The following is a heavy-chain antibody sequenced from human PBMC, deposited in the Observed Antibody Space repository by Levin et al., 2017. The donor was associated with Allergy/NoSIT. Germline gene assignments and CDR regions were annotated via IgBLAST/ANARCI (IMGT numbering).Heavy chain of an antibody. D-gene: IGHD5-18*01. CDR1: GFTFSSYA. V-gene: IGHV3-23*01. J-gene: IGHJ3*02. CDR2: ISGSGGST. CDR3: AKGRIQLWLYDAFDI. Sequence: GESLKISCAASGFTFSSYAMSWVRQAPGKGLEWVSAISGSGGSTYYADSVKGRFTISRDNSKNTLYLQMNSLRAEDTAVYYCAKGRIQLWLYDAFDIWGQGTMVTVSS.